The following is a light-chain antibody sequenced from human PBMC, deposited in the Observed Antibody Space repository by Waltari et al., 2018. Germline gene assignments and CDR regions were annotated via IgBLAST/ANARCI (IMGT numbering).Light chain of an antibody. V-gene: IGLV3-10*01. CDR1: ALPKTY. J-gene: IGLJ1*01. CDR2: EDT. CDR3: YSSDTSVYV. Sequence: SYELTQPPSVSVSPGQTARITCSGDALPKTYAYWYQQRSGQAPVLVIYEDTKRPPGIPVRFSGSISGTLATLTISGAQVDDEADYYCYSSDTSVYVFGSGTKVTVL.